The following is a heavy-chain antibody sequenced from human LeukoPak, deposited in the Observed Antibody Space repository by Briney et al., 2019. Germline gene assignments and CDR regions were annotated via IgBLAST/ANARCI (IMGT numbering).Heavy chain of an antibody. J-gene: IGHJ3*02. V-gene: IGHV3-48*01. Sequence: HPGGSLRLSCAASEFTFSSYSMNWVRQAPGKGLEWVSYISSSSSTIYYADSVKGRFTISRDNAKNSLYLQMNSLRAEDTAVYYCARPYCSSTSCYKGAFDIWGQGTMVTVSS. CDR3: ARPYCSSTSCYKGAFDI. CDR2: ISSSSSTI. D-gene: IGHD2-2*01. CDR1: EFTFSSYS.